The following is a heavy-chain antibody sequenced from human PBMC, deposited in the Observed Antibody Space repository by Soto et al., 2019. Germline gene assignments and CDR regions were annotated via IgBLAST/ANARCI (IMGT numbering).Heavy chain of an antibody. J-gene: IGHJ6*02. V-gene: IGHV4-38-2*01. D-gene: IGHD3-3*01. CDR3: ARGLEYTGMDV. CDR1: GYSISSGYY. Sequence: PAETLSLTCAVSGYSISSGYYWGWIRQPPGKGLDWIGTIYHSGSTYYNPSLMSRVTISIDTSKNHFSLKLTSVTAADTAMYYCARGLEYTGMDVWGQGTTLTV. CDR2: IYHSGST.